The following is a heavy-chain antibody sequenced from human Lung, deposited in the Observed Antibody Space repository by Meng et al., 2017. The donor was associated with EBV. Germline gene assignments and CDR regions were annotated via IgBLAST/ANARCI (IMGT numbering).Heavy chain of an antibody. CDR2: ISYSGST. J-gene: IGHJ4*02. CDR1: GGSISSGDYY. V-gene: IGHV4-30-4*01. CDR3: ARTHFYDSSNYGFDY. D-gene: IGHD3-22*01. Sequence: GQRQESGPGLVKPSQTLSLTCTVFGGSISSGDYYWSWIRQPPGKGLEWIGYISYSGSTYYNPSLKSRVTISVDTSKNQFSLKLSSVTAADTAVYYCARTHFYDSSNYGFDYWGQGTLVTVSS.